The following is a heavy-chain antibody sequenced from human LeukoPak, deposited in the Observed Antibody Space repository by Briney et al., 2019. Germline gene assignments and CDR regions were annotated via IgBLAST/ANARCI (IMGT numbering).Heavy chain of an antibody. V-gene: IGHV3-23*01. J-gene: IGHJ4*02. CDR2: ISGSGGST. Sequence: GGSLRLSCAASGFTFSSYAMSWVRQPPGKGLDWVSAISGSGGSTYYADSVKGRFTISRDNSKNTLYLQMNSLRAEDTAVYYCRNYYGSGSAVYYFDYWGQGTLVTVSS. CDR1: GFTFSSYA. CDR3: RNYYGSGSAVYYFDY. D-gene: IGHD3-10*01.